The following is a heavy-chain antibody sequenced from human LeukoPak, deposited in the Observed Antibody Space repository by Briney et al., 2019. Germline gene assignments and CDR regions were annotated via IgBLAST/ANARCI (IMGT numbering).Heavy chain of an antibody. Sequence: PSGTLSLTCAVSGGSISSSNWWSGVRQPPGKGLAWIGEIYHSGSTNYNPSLKSRVTISVDKSKNQFSLKLSSVTAADTAVYYCARVAIVVVITTNHYYFDYWGQRTLVTVSS. CDR2: IYHSGST. CDR3: ARVAIVVVITTNHYYFDY. CDR1: GGSISSSNW. D-gene: IGHD3-22*01. J-gene: IGHJ4*02. V-gene: IGHV4-4*02.